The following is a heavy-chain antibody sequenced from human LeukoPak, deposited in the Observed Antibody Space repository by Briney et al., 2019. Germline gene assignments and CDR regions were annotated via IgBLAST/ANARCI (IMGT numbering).Heavy chain of an antibody. V-gene: IGHV1-18*01. CDR1: GYTFTSYG. J-gene: IGHJ4*02. CDR2: ISTYNGNT. D-gene: IGHD3-9*01. Sequence: ASVKVSCKASGYTFTSYGISWVRPAPGQGLEWMGWISTYNGNTNYAQKLQGRVTMTTDTSTSTGYMELRSLRSDDTAVYYCSRWAGDILTGSVGTFDYWGQGTLVTVSS. CDR3: SRWAGDILTGSVGTFDY.